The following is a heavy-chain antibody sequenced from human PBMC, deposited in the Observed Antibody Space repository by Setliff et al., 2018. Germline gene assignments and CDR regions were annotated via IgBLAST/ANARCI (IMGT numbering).Heavy chain of an antibody. J-gene: IGHJ6*03. CDR1: GGSFSGYY. CDR2: INHSGST. V-gene: IGHV4-34*01. Sequence: PSETLSLTCAVYGGSFSGYYWSWIRQPPGKGLEWIGEINHSGSTNYNPSLKSRVTISVDTSKNQFSLKLSSVTAADTAVYYCARGSKSSTSSRNYDYMDVWGKGTTVTVSS. D-gene: IGHD2-2*01. CDR3: ARGSKSSTSSRNYDYMDV.